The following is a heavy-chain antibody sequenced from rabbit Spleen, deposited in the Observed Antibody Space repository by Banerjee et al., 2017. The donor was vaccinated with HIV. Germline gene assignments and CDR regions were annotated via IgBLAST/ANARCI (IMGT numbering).Heavy chain of an antibody. J-gene: IGHJ4*01. CDR3: ARDGAGGSYFAL. CDR2: IYAAKGST. CDR1: GVSFSDKD. V-gene: IGHV1S47*01. Sequence: EQLEESGGGLVKPEGSLTLTCKASGVSFSDKDVMCWVRQAPGKGLEWIGIIYAAKGSTDYASWVNGRFTISNDNAQNTVFLQMTSLTAADTATYFCARDGAGGSYFALWGQGTLVTVS. D-gene: IGHD8-1*01.